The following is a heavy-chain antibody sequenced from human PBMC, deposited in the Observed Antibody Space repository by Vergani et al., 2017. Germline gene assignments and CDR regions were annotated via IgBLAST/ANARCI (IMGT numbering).Heavy chain of an antibody. J-gene: IGHJ4*02. CDR2: INHSGST. CDR1: GGSFSGYY. CDR3: ASLRGQQLVVFDY. Sequence: QVQLQQWGAGLLKPSETLSLTCAVYGGSFSGYYWSWIRQPPGKGLEWIGEINHSGSTNYNPSLKSRVTISVDTSKNQFSLKLSSVTATDTAVYYCASLRGQQLVVFDYWGQGTLVTVSS. V-gene: IGHV4-34*01. D-gene: IGHD6-13*01.